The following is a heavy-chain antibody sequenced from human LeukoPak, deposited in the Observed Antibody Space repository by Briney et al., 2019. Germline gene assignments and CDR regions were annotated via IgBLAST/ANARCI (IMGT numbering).Heavy chain of an antibody. V-gene: IGHV4-61*01. CDR3: ARVVITTGYYFDY. J-gene: IGHJ4*02. CDR2: IYYGGST. Sequence: PSETLSLTCTVSGGSVSSGSYYWSWIRQPPGKGLEWIGYIYYGGSTNYNPSLKSRVTISVDTSKNQFSLKLSSVTAADMAVYYCARVVITTGYYFDYWGQGTLVTVSS. D-gene: IGHD3-22*01. CDR1: GGSVSSGSYY.